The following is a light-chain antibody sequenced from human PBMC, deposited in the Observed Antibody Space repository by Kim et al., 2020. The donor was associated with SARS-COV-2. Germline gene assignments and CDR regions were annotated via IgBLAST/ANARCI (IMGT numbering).Light chain of an antibody. CDR1: SGHSSYI. V-gene: IGLV4-60*03. CDR3: ETWDSNRV. Sequence: QLVLTQSSSASASLGSSVKLTCTLSSGHSSYIIAWHQQQPGKAPRYLMKLEGSGSYNKGSGVPDRFSGSSSGADRYLTISNLQSEDEADYYCETWDSNRVFGGGTQLTVL. CDR2: LEGSGSY. J-gene: IGLJ2*01.